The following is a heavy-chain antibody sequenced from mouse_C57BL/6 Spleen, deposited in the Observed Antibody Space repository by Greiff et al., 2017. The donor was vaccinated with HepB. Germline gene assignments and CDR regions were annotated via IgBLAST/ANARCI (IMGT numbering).Heavy chain of an antibody. V-gene: IGHV1-42*01. D-gene: IGHD2-3*01. CDR3: AREDGWFDY. Sequence: EVKLMESGPELVKPGASVKISCKASGYSFTGYYMNWVKQSPEKSLEWIGEINPSTGGTTYNQKFKAKATLTVDKSSSTAYMQLKSLTSEDSAVYYCAREDGWFDYWGQGTTLTVSS. J-gene: IGHJ2*01. CDR1: GYSFTGYY. CDR2: INPSTGGT.